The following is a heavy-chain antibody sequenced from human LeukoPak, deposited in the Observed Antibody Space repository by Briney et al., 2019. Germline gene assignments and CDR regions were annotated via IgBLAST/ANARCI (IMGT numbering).Heavy chain of an antibody. Sequence: SVKVSCKASGGTFSSYAISWVRQAPGQGLEWMGRIIPIFGTANYAQKFQGRVTITTDESTSTAYMELSSLRSEGTAVYYCATSRISPEGYFDLWGRGTLVTVSS. CDR2: IIPIFGTA. V-gene: IGHV1-69*05. D-gene: IGHD2-15*01. CDR1: GGTFSSYA. J-gene: IGHJ2*01. CDR3: ATSRISPEGYFDL.